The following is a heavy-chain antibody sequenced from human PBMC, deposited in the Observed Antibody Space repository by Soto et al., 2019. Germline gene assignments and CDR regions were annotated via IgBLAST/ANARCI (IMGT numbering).Heavy chain of an antibody. CDR3: ARDAGRNHGMYYYYYMDV. Sequence: GGSLRLSCAASGFTFSSYWMSWVRQAPGKGLEWVANIKQDGSEKYYVDSVKGRFTISRDNAKNSLYLQMNSLRAEDTAVYYCARDAGRNHGMYYYYYMDVWGKGTTVTVSS. CDR1: GFTFSSYW. V-gene: IGHV3-7*01. CDR2: IKQDGSEK. J-gene: IGHJ6*03.